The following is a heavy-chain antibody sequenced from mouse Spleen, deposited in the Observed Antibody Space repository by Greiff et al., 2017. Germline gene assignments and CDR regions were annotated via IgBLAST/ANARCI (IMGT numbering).Heavy chain of an antibody. CDR1: GYTFTSYW. Sequence: VQLQQPGAELVKPGASVKVSCKASGYTFTSYWMHWVKQRPGRGLEWIGRIHPSDSDTNYNQKFKGKATLTVDKSSSTAYMQLSSLTSEDSAVYYCAPSTPEDAMDYWGQGTSVTVSS. J-gene: IGHJ4*01. D-gene: IGHD2-1*01. V-gene: IGHV1-74*01. CDR3: APSTPEDAMDY. CDR2: IHPSDSDT.